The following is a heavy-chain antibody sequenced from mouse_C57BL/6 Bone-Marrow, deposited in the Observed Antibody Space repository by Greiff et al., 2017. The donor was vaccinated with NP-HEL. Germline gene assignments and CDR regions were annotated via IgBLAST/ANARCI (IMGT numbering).Heavy chain of an antibody. CDR2: ISNGGGST. D-gene: IGHD1-1*01. V-gene: IGHV5-12*01. J-gene: IGHJ4*01. CDR1: GFTFSDYY. Sequence: EVQGVESGGGLVQPGGSLKLSCAASGFTFSDYYMYWVRQTPEKRLEWVAYISNGGGSTYYPDTVKGRFTISRDNAKNNLYLQMSRLKSEDTAMYYCARHGHYGSSLYYYAMDYWGQGTSVTVSS. CDR3: ARHGHYGSSLYYYAMDY.